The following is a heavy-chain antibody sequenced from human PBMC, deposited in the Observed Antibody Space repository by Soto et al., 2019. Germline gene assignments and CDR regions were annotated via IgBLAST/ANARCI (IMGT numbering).Heavy chain of an antibody. Sequence: QVQLQESGPGLVKPSQTLSLTCTVSGGSISSGGYYWSWIRQHPGKGLEWIGYIYYSGSTYYNPSLKSRVTRSVATSKNQFSLKLSSVTAADTAVYYCARSFYRDSSGWYGHNYYYYGMDVWGQGTTVTVSS. V-gene: IGHV4-31*03. CDR3: ARSFYRDSSGWYGHNYYYYGMDV. CDR1: GGSISSGGYY. J-gene: IGHJ6*02. CDR2: IYYSGST. D-gene: IGHD6-19*01.